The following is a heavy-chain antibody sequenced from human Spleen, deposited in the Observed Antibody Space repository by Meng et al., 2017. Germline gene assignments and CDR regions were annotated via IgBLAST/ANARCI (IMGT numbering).Heavy chain of an antibody. Sequence: GESLKISCEGSGFTFSNAYMTWVRQVPGKRLEWVGRIKSKPDGETIDYAAPVKGRFTISRDDSKNTVYLQMNSLKSEDTAVYYCAKDSTSGYSYAPRFEYWGQGTLVTVSS. CDR3: AKDSTSGYSYAPRFEY. V-gene: IGHV3-15*01. J-gene: IGHJ4*02. D-gene: IGHD5-18*01. CDR1: GFTFSNAY. CDR2: IKSKPDGETI.